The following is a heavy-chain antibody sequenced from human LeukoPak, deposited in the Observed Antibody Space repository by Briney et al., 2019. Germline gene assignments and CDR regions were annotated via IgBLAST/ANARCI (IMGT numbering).Heavy chain of an antibody. D-gene: IGHD1-26*01. CDR2: ISSSGSTI. CDR3: ARDSERWSYSAYFDY. CDR1: GFTFSDYY. J-gene: IGHJ4*02. V-gene: IGHV3-11*01. Sequence: KSGGSLRLSCAASGFTFSDYYMSWIRQAPGKGLEWVSYISSSGSTIYYADSVKGRFTISRDNAKNSLYLQMNSLRAEDTAVYYCARDSERWSYSAYFDYWGQGTLVTVSS.